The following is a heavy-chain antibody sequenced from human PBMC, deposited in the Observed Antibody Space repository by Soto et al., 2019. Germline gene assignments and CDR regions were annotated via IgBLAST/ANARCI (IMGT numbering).Heavy chain of an antibody. V-gene: IGHV4-31*03. D-gene: IGHD3-22*01. CDR2: IYYSGST. CDR3: AREEFYDSSGYYYSHFDY. Sequence: SETLSLTGTVSGGSISSGGYYWSWIRQHPGKGLEWIGYIYYSGSTYYNPSRKSRVTISVDTSKNQFSLKLSSVTAADTAVYSCAREEFYDSSGYYYSHFDYWGQGTMVSVSS. J-gene: IGHJ4*02. CDR1: GGSISSGGYY.